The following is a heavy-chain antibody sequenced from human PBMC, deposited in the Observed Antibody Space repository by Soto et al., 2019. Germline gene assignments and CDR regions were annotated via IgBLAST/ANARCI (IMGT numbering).Heavy chain of an antibody. CDR1: GYSFTSYW. V-gene: IGHV5-51*01. J-gene: IGHJ6*02. CDR2: IYPGDSDT. D-gene: IGHD6-13*01. Sequence: GESLKISCEGSGYSFTSYWIGWVRQMPGKGLESMGIIYPGDSDTRYSPSFQGQVTTSADKSISTAYLQWSSLKASDTAMYYCARTAAAGKYYYGMDVWGQGTTVTVSS. CDR3: ARTAAAGKYYYGMDV.